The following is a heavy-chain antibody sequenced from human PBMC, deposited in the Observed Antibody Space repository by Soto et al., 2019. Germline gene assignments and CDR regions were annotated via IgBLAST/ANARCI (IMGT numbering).Heavy chain of an antibody. CDR2: LSGSGVST. J-gene: IGHJ2*01. CDR1: GFTFGGNA. V-gene: IGHV3-23*01. CDR3: AKSIGPDYGYSNWYFDL. D-gene: IGHD4-17*01. Sequence: ESGGGLVQPGGSLRLSCAASGFTFGGNAMSWVRQAPGTGLEWVSGLSGSGVSTYYAASVRGRFTISRDNWKNTLFLQMNSLRAEDTAVYYCAKSIGPDYGYSNWYFDLWGRGTLVTVSS.